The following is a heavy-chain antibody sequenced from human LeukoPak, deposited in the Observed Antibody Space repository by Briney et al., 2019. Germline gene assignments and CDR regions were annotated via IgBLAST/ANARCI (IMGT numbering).Heavy chain of an antibody. CDR2: IRPNDGTT. V-gene: IGHV3-48*01. CDR1: GFTFSNYG. CDR3: VRGQTNLDNWFDP. Sequence: GVSLRLSCEASGFTFSNYGMNWVRQAPGKGLEWVSYIRPNDGTTHYADSVKGRFTISRDNAKNSLSLQMTSLRVDDSAVYYCVRGQTNLDNWFDPWGQGTLVIVSS. J-gene: IGHJ5*02. D-gene: IGHD2-8*01.